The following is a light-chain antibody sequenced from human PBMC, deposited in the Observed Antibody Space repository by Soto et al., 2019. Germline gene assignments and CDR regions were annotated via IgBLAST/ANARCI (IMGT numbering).Light chain of an antibody. J-gene: IGLJ1*01. V-gene: IGLV2-14*01. CDR2: EVS. Sequence: QSALTQPASVSGSPGQSITISCTGTDSDVGAYNYVSWYQQHPGKAPKLMISEVSNRPSGVSTRFSGSKSGNTASLTISGLQAEDESDYYCSSYASGNTYVFGSGTKGTVL. CDR3: SSYASGNTYV. CDR1: DSDVGAYNY.